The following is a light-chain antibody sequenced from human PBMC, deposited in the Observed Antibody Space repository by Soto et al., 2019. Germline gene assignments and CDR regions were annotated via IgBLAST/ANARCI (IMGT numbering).Light chain of an antibody. CDR3: CSYADNTDYV. CDR1: SSDVGAYNY. V-gene: IGLV2-8*01. Sequence: QSALTQPPSASGSLGQSVTISCTGTSSDVGAYNYVSWYQQHPGKAPKLMIYEVTRRPSGVPDRFSGSKSGNTASLNVSGLQAGDEADYYCCSYADNTDYVFGTGTKVTV. CDR2: EVT. J-gene: IGLJ1*01.